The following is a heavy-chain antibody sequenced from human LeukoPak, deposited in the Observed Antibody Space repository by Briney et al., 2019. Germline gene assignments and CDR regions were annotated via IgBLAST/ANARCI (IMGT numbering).Heavy chain of an antibody. CDR1: GGSISSSNW. D-gene: IGHD5-18*01. V-gene: IGHV4-4*02. Sequence: SGTLSLTCAVSGGSISSSNWWSWVRQPPGKGLEWIGEIYHSGSTNYNPSLKSRVTISVDKSKNQFSLKLSSVTAADTAVYYCAGWIQLWSDAFDIWGQGTMVTVSS. CDR2: IYHSGST. CDR3: AGWIQLWSDAFDI. J-gene: IGHJ3*02.